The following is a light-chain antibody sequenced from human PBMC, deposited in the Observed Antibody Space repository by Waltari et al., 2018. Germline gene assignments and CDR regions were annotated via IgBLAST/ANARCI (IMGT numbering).Light chain of an antibody. V-gene: IGLV4-69*01. CDR3: QTWSSGPHVV. J-gene: IGLJ2*01. Sequence: QLVLTQPSSASAPLGAAVKLTCGGSDAHNRYAVAWQHHRPETGPRFLLKINSDGSHAKGDGIPDRFSGSISGTDRYLILATLQSEDEGDYFCQTWSSGPHVVFGGGTKVTVL. CDR1: DAHNRYA. CDR2: INSDGSH.